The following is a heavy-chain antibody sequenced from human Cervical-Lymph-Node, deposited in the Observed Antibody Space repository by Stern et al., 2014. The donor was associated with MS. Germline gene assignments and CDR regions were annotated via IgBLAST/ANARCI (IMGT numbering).Heavy chain of an antibody. CDR2: IYPYDSDP. Sequence: EVQLVESGAEVKKPGESLKISCKLSGYSFTIYYIAWVRQMPGKGLEWMGVIYPYDSDPTSIPSFQGQVTISADKSITTAYLQWSSLRASDTAMYYCARHVQGFDYWGQGTLVTVSS. CDR1: GYSFTIYY. V-gene: IGHV5-51*01. J-gene: IGHJ4*02. CDR3: ARHVQGFDY.